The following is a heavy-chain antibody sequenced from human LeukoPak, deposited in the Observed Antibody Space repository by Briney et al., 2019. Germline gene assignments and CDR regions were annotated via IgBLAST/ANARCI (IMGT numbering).Heavy chain of an antibody. Sequence: ASVKVSCKASGYTFSSNGISWVRQAPGQGLEWMGWISTFNGNTSYVRKLQGRVTMTTDTSTSTAYMELRSLRSDDTAIYYCARVGCSGGSCYFLHPYWGQGTLVTVSS. CDR3: ARVGCSGGSCYFLHPY. CDR1: GYTFSSNG. D-gene: IGHD2-15*01. CDR2: ISTFNGNT. J-gene: IGHJ4*02. V-gene: IGHV1-18*04.